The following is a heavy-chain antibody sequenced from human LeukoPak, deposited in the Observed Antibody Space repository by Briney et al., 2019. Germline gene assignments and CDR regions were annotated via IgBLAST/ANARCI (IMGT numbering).Heavy chain of an antibody. CDR2: ISGSGGST. Sequence: GGSLRLSCAASGFTFSSYAMSWVRQAPGKGLEWVSAISGSGGSTYYADSMKGRFTISRDNSKNTLYLQMNSLRAEDTAVYYCAKSTGYDSSGYPTFFDYWGQGTLVTVSS. J-gene: IGHJ4*02. V-gene: IGHV3-23*01. CDR3: AKSTGYDSSGYPTFFDY. D-gene: IGHD3-22*01. CDR1: GFTFSSYA.